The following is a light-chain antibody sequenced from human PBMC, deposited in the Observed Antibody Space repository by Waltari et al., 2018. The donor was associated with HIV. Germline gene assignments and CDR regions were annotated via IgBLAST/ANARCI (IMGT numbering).Light chain of an antibody. CDR2: DVD. Sequence: AVTQPASVSGRPGQSTTISCTGGASDFGLYNFFSWYQQHSGKPPKLILYDVDSRASGVSDRFSGSMSGNTASLTISGLRAEDEAHYYCASFTGDNTVMFGGGTEVTVL. V-gene: IGLV2-14*03. CDR3: ASFTGDNTVM. CDR1: ASDFGLYNF. J-gene: IGLJ3*02.